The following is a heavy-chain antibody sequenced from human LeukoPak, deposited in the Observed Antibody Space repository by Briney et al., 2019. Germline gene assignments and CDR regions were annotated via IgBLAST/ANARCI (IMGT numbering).Heavy chain of an antibody. CDR1: GGSISSYY. V-gene: IGHV4-59*01. D-gene: IGHD1-26*01. CDR2: IHYSGST. Sequence: PSETLSLTCTVSGGSISSYYWSWIQQLPGKGLEWIGYIHYSGSTNYNPSLKSRVTISVDTSKNQFSLKLSSVTAADTAVYYCARVSGPLDYWGQGTLVTVSS. J-gene: IGHJ4*02. CDR3: ARVSGPLDY.